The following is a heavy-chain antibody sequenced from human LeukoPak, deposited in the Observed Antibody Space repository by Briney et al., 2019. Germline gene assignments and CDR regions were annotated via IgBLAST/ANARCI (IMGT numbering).Heavy chain of an antibody. V-gene: IGHV4-59*01. Sequence: SETLSLTCTVSGGSISSYYWSWIRQPPGKGLEWIGYIYYSGSTNYNPSLKSRVTISVDTSKNQFSLKLSSVTAADTAVYYCARNYYSNAFDIWGQGTMVAVSS. CDR2: IYYSGST. CDR1: GGSISSYY. J-gene: IGHJ3*02. CDR3: ARNYYSNAFDI. D-gene: IGHD3-22*01.